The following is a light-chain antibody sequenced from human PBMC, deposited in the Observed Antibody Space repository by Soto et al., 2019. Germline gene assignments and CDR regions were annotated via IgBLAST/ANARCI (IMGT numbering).Light chain of an antibody. CDR1: QSVSSY. CDR3: QQYDNLPLT. V-gene: IGKV3-11*01. J-gene: IGKJ4*01. Sequence: EIVLTQSPATLSLSPGERATLSCRASQSVSSYLAWYQQKPGQAPRLLISGASDLETGVPSRFSGSGSGTDFTFTINSLQPEDIATYYCQQYDNLPLTFGGGTKVDIK. CDR2: GAS.